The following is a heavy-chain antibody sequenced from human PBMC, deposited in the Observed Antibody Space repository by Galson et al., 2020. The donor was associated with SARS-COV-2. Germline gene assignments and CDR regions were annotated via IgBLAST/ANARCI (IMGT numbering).Heavy chain of an antibody. D-gene: IGHD3-10*01. Sequence: ETSETLSLTCTVSGDFISTSLYYWGWIRQPPGKGLEWIGSIFHRGTTYYNPSLKTRVAISVDTSKNQFSLRLSSATAADTAVYFCWRRRVSGFGDDWGRGTLVIVSS. V-gene: IGHV4-39*01. J-gene: IGHJ4*02. CDR2: IFHRGTT. CDR3: WRRRVSGFGDD. CDR1: GDFISTSLYY.